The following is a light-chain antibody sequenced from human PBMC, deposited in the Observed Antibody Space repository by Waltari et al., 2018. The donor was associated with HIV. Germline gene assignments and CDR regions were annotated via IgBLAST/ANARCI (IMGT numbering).Light chain of an antibody. J-gene: IGKJ3*01. V-gene: IGKV3-20*01. CDR3: QQYGSSPPT. Sequence: EIVLTQSPGTLSLSPGERAALSCRASQSVSSSYLAWYRQKPGQAPRHLIYGASSRATGIPDRFSGSGSGTDFTLTISRLEPEDFAVYYCQQYGSSPPTFGPGTKVDIK. CDR1: QSVSSSY. CDR2: GAS.